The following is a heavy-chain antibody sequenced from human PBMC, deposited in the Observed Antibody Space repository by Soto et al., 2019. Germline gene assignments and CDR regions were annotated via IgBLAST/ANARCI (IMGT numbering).Heavy chain of an antibody. Sequence: GGSLRLYCAASGFTFSSYSMNWVRQDPGKGLEWVSSISSSSSYIYYAESVKGRFTISRDNAKNSLYLQMNSLRAEDTSVYYCARDSPLEYSSSSWFDPWGQGTLVTVSS. J-gene: IGHJ5*02. CDR2: ISSSSSYI. CDR3: ARDSPLEYSSSSWFDP. D-gene: IGHD6-6*01. CDR1: GFTFSSYS. V-gene: IGHV3-21*01.